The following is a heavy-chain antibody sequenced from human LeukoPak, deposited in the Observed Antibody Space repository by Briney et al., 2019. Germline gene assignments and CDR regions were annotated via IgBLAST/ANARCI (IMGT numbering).Heavy chain of an antibody. CDR2: INPNSGGT. Sequence: ASVKVSCKASGYTFTGYYMHWVRQAPGQGLEWMGWINPNSGGTNYVQKFQGWVTMTRDTSISTAYMELSRLRSDDTAVYYCARAPMIVVVPPYWGDAFDIWGQGTMVTVSS. J-gene: IGHJ3*02. D-gene: IGHD3-22*01. V-gene: IGHV1-2*04. CDR1: GYTFTGYY. CDR3: ARAPMIVVVPPYWGDAFDI.